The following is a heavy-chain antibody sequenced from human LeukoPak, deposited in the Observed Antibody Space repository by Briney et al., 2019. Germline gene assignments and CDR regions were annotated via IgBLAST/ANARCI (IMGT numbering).Heavy chain of an antibody. CDR1: GFTVSSNY. D-gene: IGHD2-15*01. Sequence: GGSLRLSCAASGFTVSSNYMSWVRQAPGKGLEWVSAISGSGGSTYYADSVKGRFTISRDNSKNTLYLQMNSLRAEDTAVYYCAKDLEYCSGGSCYSAGPPLFDYWGQGTLVTVSS. CDR3: AKDLEYCSGGSCYSAGPPLFDY. V-gene: IGHV3-23*01. CDR2: ISGSGGST. J-gene: IGHJ4*02.